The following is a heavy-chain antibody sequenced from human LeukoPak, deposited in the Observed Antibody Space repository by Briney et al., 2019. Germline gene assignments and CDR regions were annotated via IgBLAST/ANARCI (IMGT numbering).Heavy chain of an antibody. CDR2: IYYSGST. V-gene: IGHV4-39*01. D-gene: IGHD3-22*01. J-gene: IGHJ4*02. Sequence: PSETLSLTCTVSGGSISSSSYYWGWIRQPPGKGLEWIGSIYYSGSTYYNPSLKSRVTISVDTSKNQFSLKLSSVTAADTAVYYCARRWKYSSGYTDYWGQGTLVTVSS. CDR3: ARRWKYSSGYTDY. CDR1: GGSISSSSYY.